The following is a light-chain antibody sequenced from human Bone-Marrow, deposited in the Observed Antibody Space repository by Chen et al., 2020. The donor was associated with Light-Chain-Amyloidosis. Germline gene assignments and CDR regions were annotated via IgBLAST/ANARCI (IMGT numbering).Light chain of an antibody. Sequence: YVLTQPSSVSVAPGQTATIACGGNNIGSTSVHWYQQTPGQAPLLVVYDDSDRPSGIPERLSGSNSGNTATLPLSRVEAGDEADSYCQVWDRSSDRPVFGGGTKLTVL. J-gene: IGLJ3*02. CDR2: DDS. CDR1: NIGSTS. CDR3: QVWDRSSDRPV. V-gene: IGLV3-21*02.